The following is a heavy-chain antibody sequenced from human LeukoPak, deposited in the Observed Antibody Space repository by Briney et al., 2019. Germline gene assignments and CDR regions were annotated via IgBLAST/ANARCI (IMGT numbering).Heavy chain of an antibody. CDR1: GFTFSSYA. D-gene: IGHD6-19*01. CDR3: AGTVTGREGLDN. J-gene: IGHJ4*02. V-gene: IGHV3-23*01. CDR2: ISGSGGST. Sequence: PGGSLRLSCAASGFTFSSYAMSWVRQAPGKGLEWVSAISGSGGSTYYADSVKGRFTISRDNAKNTLYLQMNSLRAEDTAIYYCAGTVTGREGLDNWGQGTLVTVSS.